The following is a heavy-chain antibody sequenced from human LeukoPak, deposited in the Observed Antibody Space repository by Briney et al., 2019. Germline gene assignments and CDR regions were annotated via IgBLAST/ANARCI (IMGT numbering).Heavy chain of an antibody. D-gene: IGHD1-26*01. V-gene: IGHV1-46*01. J-gene: IGHJ3*02. CDR3: ARQKVEWELLPWSAFDI. CDR1: GYTFTSYY. Sequence: ASVKVSCKASGYTFTSYYMHWVRQAPGQGLEWMGIINPSGGSTTYAQKFQGRVTMTRDTSTSTVYMDLSSLRSEDTAVYCCARQKVEWELLPWSAFDIWGQGTLVTVSS. CDR2: INPSGGST.